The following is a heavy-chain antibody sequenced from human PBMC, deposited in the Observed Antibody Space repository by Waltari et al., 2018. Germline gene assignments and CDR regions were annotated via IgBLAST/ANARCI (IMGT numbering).Heavy chain of an antibody. CDR1: GYTFTGYY. CDR2: INPNSGGT. V-gene: IGHV1-2*06. Sequence: QVQLVQSGAEVKKPGASVKVSCKASGYTFTGYYMHWVRQAPGQGLEWMGRINPNSGGTNYAQKFEGRVTRTSDTSISTAYMELSRLRSDDTAVYYCASGYYDSSGYLFDYWGQGTLVTVSS. D-gene: IGHD3-22*01. CDR3: ASGYYDSSGYLFDY. J-gene: IGHJ4*02.